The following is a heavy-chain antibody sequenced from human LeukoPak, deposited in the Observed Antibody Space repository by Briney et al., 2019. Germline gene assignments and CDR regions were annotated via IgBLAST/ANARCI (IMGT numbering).Heavy chain of an antibody. CDR3: ARAAPRVTFGGVIRL. J-gene: IGHJ4*02. D-gene: IGHD3-16*02. Sequence: SETLSLTCAVYGGSFRGYYWSWIRQPPGKGLEWIGEINHSGSTNYNPSLKSRVTISVDTSKNQFSLKLSSVTAADTAVYYCARAAPRVTFGGVIRLWGQGTLVTVSS. CDR2: INHSGST. CDR1: GGSFRGYY. V-gene: IGHV4-34*01.